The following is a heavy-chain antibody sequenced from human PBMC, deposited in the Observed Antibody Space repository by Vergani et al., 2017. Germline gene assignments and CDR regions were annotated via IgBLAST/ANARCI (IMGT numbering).Heavy chain of an antibody. Sequence: EVQLVQSGAEVKKPGASLKISCKGSGYSFTSYWIGWVRQLPGKGLEWMGIIYPGDSDTRYSPSFQGQVTISADKSISTAYLQWSSLKASDTAMDYCARGSSSYYDVVWDWFDPWGQGTLVTVSS. D-gene: IGHD3-22*01. V-gene: IGHV5-51*01. CDR1: GYSFTSYW. CDR3: ARGSSSYYDVVWDWFDP. CDR2: IYPGDSDT. J-gene: IGHJ5*02.